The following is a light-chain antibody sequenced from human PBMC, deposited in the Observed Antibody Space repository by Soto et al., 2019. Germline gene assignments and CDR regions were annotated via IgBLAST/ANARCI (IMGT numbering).Light chain of an antibody. CDR1: KIGSKS. CDR2: DDS. V-gene: IGLV3-21*03. CDR3: QVWDTSSDPPKWV. J-gene: IGLJ3*02. Sequence: SYELTQPPSVSVAQGKPARLTCGGKKIGSKSVHWYKQKPGQAPVLVVFDDSDRPSGIPERFSGSNSGNMATLTITRVEAGDEADFYCQVWDTSSDPPKWVFGGGTKLTVL.